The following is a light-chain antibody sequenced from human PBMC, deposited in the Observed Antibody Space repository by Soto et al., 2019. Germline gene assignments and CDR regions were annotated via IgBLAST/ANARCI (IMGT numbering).Light chain of an antibody. CDR1: QSISSW. V-gene: IGKV1-5*01. Sequence: DIQMTQSPSTLSASVGDRVTITCRASQSISSWLAWYQQKPGKAPKLLIYDASSLESGVPSRFSGSGSGTEFTLTISILRPYDCETYCCQQYNCYPLTFGGGTKGEF. J-gene: IGKJ4*01. CDR2: DAS. CDR3: QQYNCYPLT.